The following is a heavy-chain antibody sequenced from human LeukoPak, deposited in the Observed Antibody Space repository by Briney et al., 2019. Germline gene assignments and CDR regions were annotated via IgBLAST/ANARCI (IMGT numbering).Heavy chain of an antibody. D-gene: IGHD2-15*01. V-gene: IGHV3-20*04. CDR3: ARDPEYCSGGSCYRYNWFDP. Sequence: GGSLRLSCAASGFTFDDYGMSWVRQAPGKGLEWVSGINWNGGSTGYADSVKGRLTNSGDNAKNSLYLQMNSLRAEDTALYYCARDPEYCSGGSCYRYNWFDPWGQGTLVTVSS. CDR1: GFTFDDYG. CDR2: INWNGGST. J-gene: IGHJ5*02.